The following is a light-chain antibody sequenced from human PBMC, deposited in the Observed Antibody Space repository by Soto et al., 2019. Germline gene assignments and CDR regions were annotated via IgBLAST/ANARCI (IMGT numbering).Light chain of an antibody. CDR1: SSDVGRYDL. V-gene: IGLV2-23*03. J-gene: IGLJ1*01. Sequence: QSALTQPASVSGSPGQSITISCTGTSSDVGRYDLVSWYQQHPGKAPKLLIYEGSKRPSGVANRFSGSKSGNTASLTTSGLQAEDEADYYCCSSAPSTTVFGTGTKLTVL. CDR3: CSSAPSTTV. CDR2: EGS.